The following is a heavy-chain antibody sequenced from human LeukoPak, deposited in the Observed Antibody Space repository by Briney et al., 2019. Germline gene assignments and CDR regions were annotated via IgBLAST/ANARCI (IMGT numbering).Heavy chain of an antibody. J-gene: IGHJ4*02. CDR3: AKDSGWILFDD. D-gene: IGHD2-2*03. CDR1: GFTFSNYA. V-gene: IGHV3-23*01. CDR2: ISGSDGST. Sequence: GGSLRLSCAASGFTFSNYAMSWVRQAPGKGLEWVSAISGSDGSTNYADSVKGRFTISRDNSKNTLYLQMNSLRDEDTAVYYCAKDSGWILFDDWGQGTLVTVSS.